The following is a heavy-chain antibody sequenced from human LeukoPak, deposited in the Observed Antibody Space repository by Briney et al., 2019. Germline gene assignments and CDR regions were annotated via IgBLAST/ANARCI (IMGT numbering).Heavy chain of an antibody. Sequence: ASVKVSCKTSGYTFTTYAIHWVRQAPGQRLEWMGWISAGNGNTKYSQNFQGRVTFISNTSATTAFVELSSLRSEDAAVYYCARDSGSGSNDYWGQGTLVTVSS. V-gene: IGHV1-3*01. CDR3: ARDSGSGSNDY. CDR1: GYTFTTYA. J-gene: IGHJ4*02. D-gene: IGHD1-26*01. CDR2: ISAGNGNT.